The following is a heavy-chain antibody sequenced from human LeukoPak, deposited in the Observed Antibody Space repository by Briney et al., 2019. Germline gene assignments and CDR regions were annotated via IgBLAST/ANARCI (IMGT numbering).Heavy chain of an antibody. D-gene: IGHD3-10*01. Sequence: TSETLSLTCTVSGGSISSYYWSWIRQPPGKGLEWVGYIYDSGSTNYNPSLKSRVTISVDTSKNQFSLKLSSVTAADTAVYYCARLTKNDSGSFRFGKKKRGYMDVWGKGTTVTISS. CDR2: IYDSGST. J-gene: IGHJ6*03. CDR3: ARLTKNDSGSFRFGKKKRGYMDV. V-gene: IGHV4-59*12. CDR1: GGSISSYY.